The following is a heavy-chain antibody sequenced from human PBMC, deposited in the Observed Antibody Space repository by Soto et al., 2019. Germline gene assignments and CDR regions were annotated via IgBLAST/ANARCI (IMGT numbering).Heavy chain of an antibody. CDR2: INPSGGST. J-gene: IGHJ6*02. D-gene: IGHD1-7*01. V-gene: IGHV1-46*01. CDR1: GYTFTSYY. CDR3: ARDCVELGSYYGTDV. Sequence: ASVKVSCKASGYTFTSYYMHWVRQAPGQGLEWMGIINPSGGSTSYAQKFQGRVTMTRDTSTSTVYMELSSLRSEDTAVYYCARDCVELGSYYGTDVWGQGTTVTVSS.